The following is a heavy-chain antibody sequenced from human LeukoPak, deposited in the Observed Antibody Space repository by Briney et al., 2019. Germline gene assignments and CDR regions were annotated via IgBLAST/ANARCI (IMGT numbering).Heavy chain of an antibody. J-gene: IGHJ3*02. CDR3: ARGDGYNHAFDI. CDR1: GGTFSSYA. Sequence: SVKVSCKASGGTFSSYAISWVRQAPGQGLEWMGRIIPIFGTANYAQKFQGRVTITTDGSTSTAYMELSSLRSEDTAVYYCARGDGYNHAFDIWGQGTMVTVSS. CDR2: IIPIFGTA. D-gene: IGHD5-24*01. V-gene: IGHV1-69*05.